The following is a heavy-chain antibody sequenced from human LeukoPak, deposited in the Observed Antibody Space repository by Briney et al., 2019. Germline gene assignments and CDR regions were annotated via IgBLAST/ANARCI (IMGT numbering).Heavy chain of an antibody. Sequence: PGGSLRVSCAASGFTFSNYWMSWVRQAPGKGLEWVANIKQDGSEKCYVDSVKGRFTISRDNAKNSLYLQMNSLRVEDTAVYYCAKDQGSGHGSYTWGTFDYWGLETLVTVFS. D-gene: IGHD3-3*01. CDR2: IKQDGSEK. J-gene: IGHJ4*01. CDR3: AKDQGSGHGSYTWGTFDY. V-gene: IGHV3-7*03. CDR1: GFTFSNYW.